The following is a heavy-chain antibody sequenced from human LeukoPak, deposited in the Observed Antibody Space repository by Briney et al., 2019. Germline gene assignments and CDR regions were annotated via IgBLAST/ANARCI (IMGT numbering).Heavy chain of an antibody. CDR1: GGSFSGYY. D-gene: IGHD1-1*01. CDR2: INHSGST. V-gene: IGHV4-34*01. Sequence: PSETLSLTCAVYGGSFSGYYWSWIRQPPGKGLEWIGEINHSGSTNYNPSLKSRVTISVDTSKNQFSLKLSSVTAADTAVYYCARGLEVDYWGQGTLVTVSS. CDR3: ARGLEVDY. J-gene: IGHJ4*02.